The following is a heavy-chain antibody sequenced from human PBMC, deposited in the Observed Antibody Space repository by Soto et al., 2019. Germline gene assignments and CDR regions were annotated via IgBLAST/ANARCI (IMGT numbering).Heavy chain of an antibody. D-gene: IGHD3-9*01. CDR3: ARSPYFFRGPLDY. CDR2: IKQDGSEK. V-gene: IGHV3-7*03. Sequence: PGGSLRLSCAASGFTFSSYWMSWVRQAPGKGLEWVANIKQDGSEKYYVDSVKGRFTISRDNAKKSLYLQMNSLRAEDTAVYYCARSPYFFRGPLDYWGQGTLVTVS. CDR1: GFTFSSYW. J-gene: IGHJ4*02.